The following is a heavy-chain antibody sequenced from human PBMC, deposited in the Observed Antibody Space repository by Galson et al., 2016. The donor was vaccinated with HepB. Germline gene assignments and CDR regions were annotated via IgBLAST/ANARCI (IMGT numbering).Heavy chain of an antibody. D-gene: IGHD2-15*01. Sequence: LSLTCGVSGASIKNNNWWSWVRQSPGQGLGWIGEIYRSGGTNYKPSLKSRVTMSIDKSKNQFSLRLTSVTAADTAVYYCARGQEDQDGYDCSSQRTLVTVSS. J-gene: IGHJ4*02. CDR2: IYRSGGT. CDR3: ARGQEDQDGYDC. CDR1: GASIKNNNW. V-gene: IGHV4-4*02.